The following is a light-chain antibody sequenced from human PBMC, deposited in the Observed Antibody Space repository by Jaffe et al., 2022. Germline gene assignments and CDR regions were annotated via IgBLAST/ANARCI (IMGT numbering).Light chain of an antibody. CDR2: NTI. V-gene: IGLV7-43*01. J-gene: IGLJ3*02. CDR3: LLYYGGLWV. Sequence: QTVVTQEPSLTVSPGGTVSLTCASSTGPVTTIYYPNWLQQKPGQAPRSLIYNTINKHSWTPGRFSGSLLGGKAVLTLSGVQPEDEAEYWCLLYYGGLWVFGGGTKLAVL. CDR1: TGPVTTIYY.